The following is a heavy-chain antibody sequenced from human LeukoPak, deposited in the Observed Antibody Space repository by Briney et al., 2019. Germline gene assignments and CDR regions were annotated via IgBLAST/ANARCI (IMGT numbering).Heavy chain of an antibody. CDR3: ARSRQASGLFSS. CDR1: GYAIISGGFS. D-gene: IGHD3-10*01. J-gene: IGHJ5*02. V-gene: IGHV4-30-2*01. Sequence: PSQTLSLTCTVSGYAIISGGFSWNWIRQPPGKGLEWIGCIYDRGPAHYNPSLKSRFTISVDRPKNQFFLNVTSLTAADTAVYYCARSRQASGLFSSWGQGTRVTVSS. CDR2: IYDRGPA.